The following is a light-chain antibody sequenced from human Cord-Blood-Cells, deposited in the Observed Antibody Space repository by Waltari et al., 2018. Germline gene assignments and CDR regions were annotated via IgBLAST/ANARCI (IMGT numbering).Light chain of an antibody. CDR2: YDS. V-gene: IGLV3-21*04. Sequence: SYVLTQPPSVSVATGKTARITCGGNNIGSKSVHWYQQNPGQAPVLVIYYDSDRPSGIPERFSGSNSGNTATLTISRVEAGDEADYYCQVWDSSSDHPVFGGGTKLTVL. CDR1: NIGSKS. J-gene: IGLJ3*02. CDR3: QVWDSSSDHPV.